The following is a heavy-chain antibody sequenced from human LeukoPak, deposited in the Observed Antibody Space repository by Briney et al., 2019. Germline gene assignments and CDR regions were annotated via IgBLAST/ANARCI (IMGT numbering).Heavy chain of an antibody. CDR2: IKQDGSEK. D-gene: IGHD3-3*01. CDR1: GFTFSNYW. CDR3: AREGLRFLEWSSYYFDY. Sequence: PGGSQRLSCAASGFTFSNYWMSWVRQGPGKGLEWVANIKQDGSEKYYVDSVKGRFSISRDDTKNSLYLQLNSLRAEDTAVYYCAREGLRFLEWSSYYFDYWGLGTLVTVSS. V-gene: IGHV3-7*01. J-gene: IGHJ4*02.